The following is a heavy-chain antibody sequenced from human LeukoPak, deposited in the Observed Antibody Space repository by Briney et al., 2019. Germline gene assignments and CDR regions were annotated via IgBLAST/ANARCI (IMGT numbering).Heavy chain of an antibody. CDR1: GFTFTGHA. J-gene: IGHJ4*02. CDR2: ISGSGGTT. CDR3: AKDRYGDYSFEH. V-gene: IGHV3-23*01. Sequence: GGCLRLSCAASGFTFTGHAMTWVRQASGKGLEWVAVISGSGGTTYYADSVKGRFIISRDNSKNTLYLQMNSLTGADTALYYCAKDRYGDYSFEHWGQGALVAVSS. D-gene: IGHD4-17*01.